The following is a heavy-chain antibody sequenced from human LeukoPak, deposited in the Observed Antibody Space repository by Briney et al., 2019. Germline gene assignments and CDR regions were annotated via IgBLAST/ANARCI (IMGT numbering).Heavy chain of an antibody. CDR1: CHISTDNL. CDR2: NYHGDANT. J-gene: IGHJ3*01. D-gene: IGHD3-10*01. Sequence: GASMKISCPGCCHISTDNLLGGVRPPGRKGLGWRGFNYHGDANTRYSPSFQGQVTISVDKSGTTAYLQCGILKASETALYYGMRHQQNYAGSGRDAFDVWGQGTMVTVSS. CDR3: MRHQQNYAGSGRDAFDV. V-gene: IGHV5-51*01.